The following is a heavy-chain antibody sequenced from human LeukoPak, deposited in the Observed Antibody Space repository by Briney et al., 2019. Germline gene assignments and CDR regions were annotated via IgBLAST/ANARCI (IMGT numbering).Heavy chain of an antibody. D-gene: IGHD3-16*02. CDR3: ARGLGVWGSYRLILRFDY. CDR2: IYYSGST. CDR1: GGSISSYY. J-gene: IGHJ4*02. V-gene: IGHV4-59*01. Sequence: SETLSLTCTVSGGSISSYYWSWIRQPPGKGLEWIGYIYYSGSTNYNPSLKSRVTISVDTSKNQFSLKLRSVTAADTAVYYCARGLGVWGSYRLILRFDYWGQGTLVTVSS.